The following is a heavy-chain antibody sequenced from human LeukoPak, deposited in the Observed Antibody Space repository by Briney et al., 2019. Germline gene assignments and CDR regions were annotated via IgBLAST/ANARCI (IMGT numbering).Heavy chain of an antibody. D-gene: IGHD5-18*01. CDR2: ISWNGGSL. J-gene: IGHJ4*02. CDR3: AKDRRLSGYSYGYDD. Sequence: PGGSLRLSWAASGFTFDDYAMHWVRQAPGKGLDWVSGISWNGGSLAYADSVKGRFTISRDNAKNSLYLQMNSLRAEDTALYYCAKDRRLSGYSYGYDDWGQGTLVTVSS. V-gene: IGHV3-9*01. CDR1: GFTFDDYA.